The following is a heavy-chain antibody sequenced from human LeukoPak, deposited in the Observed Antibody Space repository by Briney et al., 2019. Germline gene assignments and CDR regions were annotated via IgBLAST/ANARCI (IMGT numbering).Heavy chain of an antibody. CDR3: AKDRFYYDSSGIDAFDI. D-gene: IGHD3-22*01. CDR2: ISGSGGST. Sequence: GGSLRLSCAASGFTFSSYAMSWVRQAPGKGLEWVSAISGSGGSTYYADSVKGRFTISRDNSKNTLYLQMNSLRAEDTAVYYCAKDRFYYDSSGIDAFDIWGQGTMVTVSS. V-gene: IGHV3-23*01. J-gene: IGHJ3*02. CDR1: GFTFSSYA.